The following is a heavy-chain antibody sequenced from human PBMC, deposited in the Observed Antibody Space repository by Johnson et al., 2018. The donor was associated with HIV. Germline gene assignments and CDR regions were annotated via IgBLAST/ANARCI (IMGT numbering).Heavy chain of an antibody. CDR3: ARGSLSGSPDI. V-gene: IGHV3-9*01. D-gene: IGHD1-26*01. J-gene: IGHJ3*02. CDR1: GFTFDDYA. CDR2: ISWNSGSI. Sequence: VQLVESGGGLVQPGGSLRLSCAASGFTFDDYAMHWVRQAPGKGLEWVSGISWNSGSIGYADSVKGRFTISRDNAKNSLYLQMNSLRAEDTAVYYCARGSLSGSPDIWGQGTMVTVSS.